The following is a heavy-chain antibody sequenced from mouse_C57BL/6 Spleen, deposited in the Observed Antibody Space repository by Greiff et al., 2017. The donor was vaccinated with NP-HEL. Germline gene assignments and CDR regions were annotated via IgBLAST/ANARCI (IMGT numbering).Heavy chain of an antibody. CDR2: IYPGDGDT. J-gene: IGHJ4*01. Sequence: VKLQESGPELVKPGASVKISCKASGYAFSSSWMNWVKQRPGKGLEWIGRIYPGDGDTNYNGKFKGKATLTADKSSSTAYMQLSSLTSEDSAVYFCARSGGTLAMDYWGQGTSVTVSS. CDR3: ARSGGTLAMDY. CDR1: GYAFSSSW. V-gene: IGHV1-82*01. D-gene: IGHD1-1*02.